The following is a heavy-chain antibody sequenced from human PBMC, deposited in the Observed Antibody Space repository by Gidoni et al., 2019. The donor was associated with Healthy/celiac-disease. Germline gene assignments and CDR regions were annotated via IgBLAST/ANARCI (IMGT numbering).Heavy chain of an antibody. CDR2: IYYGGSP. D-gene: IGHD3-3*01. CDR1: GGSISSRSYY. Sequence: QLQLQESGPGLVKTSGTLSLTCTVSGGSISSRSYYWGWIRQPPGKGLEWIGSIYYGGSPYYNPSLKRRVTISVDTSKNQFSLKLSSVTAADTAVYYCASPYDFWSGPRAFDIWGQGTMVTVSS. V-gene: IGHV4-39*01. CDR3: ASPYDFWSGPRAFDI. J-gene: IGHJ3*02.